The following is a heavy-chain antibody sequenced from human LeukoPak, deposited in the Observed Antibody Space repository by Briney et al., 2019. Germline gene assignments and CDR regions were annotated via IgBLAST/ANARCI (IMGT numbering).Heavy chain of an antibody. CDR1: GGSISSSNW. CDR2: IYYGGTT. D-gene: IGHD6-19*01. J-gene: IGHJ4*02. CDR3: ARRGLAVAAH. V-gene: IGHV4-39*01. Sequence: PSETLSLTCAVSGGSISSSNWWSWVRQPPGKGLEWIGSIYYGGTTYYSPSLKSRVTISADSSKNQFSLRLTSVAAADTAVYYCARRGLAVAAHWGQGSLVTVSS.